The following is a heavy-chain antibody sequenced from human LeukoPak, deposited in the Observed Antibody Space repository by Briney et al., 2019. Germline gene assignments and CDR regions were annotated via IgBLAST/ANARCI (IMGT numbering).Heavy chain of an antibody. CDR2: SSSSGST. J-gene: IGHJ6*03. CDR3: ARGALRDFYALFYMDV. V-gene: IGHV4-59*11. D-gene: IGHD5/OR15-5a*01. CDR1: GGCIISHY. Sequence: PSETLSLTCTVSGGCIISHYWIWVRQSPGKGLEWIGASSSSGSTGYNPSLRSRVTISLDTSRNQSSLSLISVTAADTAEYYCARGALRDFYALFYMDVWGKGTTVTVSS.